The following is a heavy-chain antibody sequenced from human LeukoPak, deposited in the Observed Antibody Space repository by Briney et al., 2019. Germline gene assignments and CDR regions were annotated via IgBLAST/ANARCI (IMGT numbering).Heavy chain of an antibody. CDR2: ISYDGSNK. Sequence: GGSLRLSCAASGFTFSSYGMHRVRQAPGKGLEWVAVISYDGSNKYYADSVKGRFTISRDNSKNTLYLQMNSLRAEDTAVYYCASNFYSSRDYWGQGTLVTVSS. CDR1: GFTFSSYG. CDR3: ASNFYSSRDY. D-gene: IGHD6-19*01. V-gene: IGHV3-30*03. J-gene: IGHJ4*02.